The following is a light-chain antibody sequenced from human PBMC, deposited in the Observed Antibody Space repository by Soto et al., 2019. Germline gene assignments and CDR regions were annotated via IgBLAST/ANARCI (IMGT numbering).Light chain of an antibody. Sequence: DMQMTQSPSSLSASVGDGVTITCRASQSISSYVSWYQQKPGKAPKLLIYAASRLQSGVPSRFSGSRSGTDFTLTISRLDPGDFAVYYCQHYDRAPMWTSGQGTKVDIK. J-gene: IGKJ1*01. CDR1: QSISSY. V-gene: IGKV1-39*01. CDR3: QHYDRAPMWT. CDR2: AAS.